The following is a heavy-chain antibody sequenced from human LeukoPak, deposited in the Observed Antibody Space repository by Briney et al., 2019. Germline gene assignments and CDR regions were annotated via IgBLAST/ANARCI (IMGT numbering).Heavy chain of an antibody. CDR1: GGSFSGYY. J-gene: IGHJ6*02. Sequence: SETLSLTCAVYGGSFSGYYWSWIRQPPGKGLEWIGEINHSGSTNYNPSLKSRVTISVDTSKNQCSLKLSSVTAADTAVYYCARVKGPYCSSTSCYSKPYYYYYGMDVWGQGTTVTVSS. CDR2: INHSGST. CDR3: ARVKGPYCSSTSCYSKPYYYYYGMDV. D-gene: IGHD2-2*01. V-gene: IGHV4-34*01.